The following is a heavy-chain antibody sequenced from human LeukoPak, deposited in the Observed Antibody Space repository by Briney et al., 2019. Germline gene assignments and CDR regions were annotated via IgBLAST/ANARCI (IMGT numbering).Heavy chain of an antibody. CDR1: GFTFSSYS. Sequence: PGGSLRLSCAASGFTFSSYSMNWVRQAPGKGLEWVSCISSRSTYIYYADSLKGRFTISRDDAKNSLYLQMNSLRAEDTAVYYCARVQERLWSFDYWGQGTLVTVSS. J-gene: IGHJ4*02. D-gene: IGHD5-18*01. V-gene: IGHV3-21*01. CDR2: ISSRSTYI. CDR3: ARVQERLWSFDY.